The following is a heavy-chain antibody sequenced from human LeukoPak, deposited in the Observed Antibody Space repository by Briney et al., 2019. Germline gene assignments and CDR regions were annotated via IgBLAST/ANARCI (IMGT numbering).Heavy chain of an antibody. D-gene: IGHD2/OR15-2a*01. CDR1: GFTVSSNY. Sequence: GSLRLSCAASGFTVSSNYMSWVRQAPGKGLEWVSVIYSGGSTYYADSVKGRFTISRDNAKNTLYLQMNSLRAEDTAVYFCASLDRGYYYSFDYWGQGTLVTVSS. V-gene: IGHV3-53*01. J-gene: IGHJ4*02. CDR3: ASLDRGYYYSFDY. CDR2: IYSGGST.